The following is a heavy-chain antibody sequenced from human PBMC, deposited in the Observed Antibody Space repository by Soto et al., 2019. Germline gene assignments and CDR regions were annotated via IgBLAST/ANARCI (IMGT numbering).Heavy chain of an antibody. CDR3: ARLKSRYYKIISYSFDY. J-gene: IGHJ4*02. D-gene: IGHD3-10*01. CDR2: IYYSGSA. V-gene: IGHV4-4*02. CDR1: SGSFGSGIW. Sequence: GTLSLTCTASSGSFGSGIWWSWVRQPPGKGLEWIGYIYYSGSANYTPSLKSRLTISLDTSQNQVSLRLSSVTAADTAVYYCARLKSRYYKIISYSFDYWGRGTLVTVSS.